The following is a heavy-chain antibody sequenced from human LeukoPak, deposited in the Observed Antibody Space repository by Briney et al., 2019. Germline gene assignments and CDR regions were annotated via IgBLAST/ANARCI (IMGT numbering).Heavy chain of an antibody. J-gene: IGHJ6*03. CDR2: ISSTGGTA. Sequence: VGSLRHSSADSGFTFCNYWMSRVRPAPGKGVEWVSAISSTGGTAYYADSVKGRFTISRDTSKNSLYMKMNSLRAEDTAIYSCAKNGDRGAYCSGGTCYPYYYYNLDVWGKGTKVTISS. CDR1: GFTFCNYW. CDR3: AKNGDRGAYCSGGTCYPYYYYNLDV. D-gene: IGHD2-15*01. V-gene: IGHV3-23*01.